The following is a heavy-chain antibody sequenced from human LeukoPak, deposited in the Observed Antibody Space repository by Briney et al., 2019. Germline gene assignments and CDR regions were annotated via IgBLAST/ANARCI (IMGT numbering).Heavy chain of an antibody. J-gene: IGHJ4*02. CDR1: GGSLSPYY. Sequence: PSETLSLTCSVSGGSLSPYYWSWIRQPPGKGPEWIGYIFSSGSTNYNPSLKSGVTISVDTSRNQFSLKLSSVTAADTAVYYCARRQIYFDYWGQGTLVTVSS. CDR3: ARRQIYFDY. V-gene: IGHV4-4*09. CDR2: IFSSGST.